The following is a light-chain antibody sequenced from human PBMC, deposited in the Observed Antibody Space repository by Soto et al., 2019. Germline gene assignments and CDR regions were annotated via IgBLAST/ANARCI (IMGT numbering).Light chain of an antibody. CDR3: QSFDSSLRAYV. CDR1: SYHFAAGYE. Sequence: QSVLTQQPSGYGDPGQRVTISCTGSSYHFAAGYEVHWYKQLPGAAPTLVIFNNLNRPSGVPERFSGSKSGTSASLVISGLQAEDDADYYCQSFDSSLRAYVFGSGTKLTVL. V-gene: IGLV1-40*01. J-gene: IGLJ1*01. CDR2: NNL.